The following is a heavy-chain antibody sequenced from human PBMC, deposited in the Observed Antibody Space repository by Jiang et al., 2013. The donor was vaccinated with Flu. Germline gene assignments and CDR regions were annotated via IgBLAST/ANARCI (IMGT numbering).Heavy chain of an antibody. CDR3: ARESPYNKKYFDL. CDR2: INAGNGNT. J-gene: IGHJ2*01. D-gene: IGHD1-14*01. V-gene: IGHV1-3*01. Sequence: YGAEVKKPGASVKVSCKASGFTFTNSALHWVRQAPGQRLEWMGWINAGNGNTKYSQRLQGRVTITRDTSASTVYMKLSSLRSEDTAVYYCARESPYNKKYFDLWAVAPWSLSPQ. CDR1: GFTFTNSA.